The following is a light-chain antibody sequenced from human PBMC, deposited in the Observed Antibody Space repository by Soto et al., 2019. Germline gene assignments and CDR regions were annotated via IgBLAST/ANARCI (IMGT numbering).Light chain of an antibody. V-gene: IGLV3-21*04. CDR1: NIGSKS. J-gene: IGLJ3*02. Sequence: SYELTQPPSVSVAPGKTARITCGGNNIGSKSVHWCQQKPGQAPVLVIYYDSDRPSGIPERFSGSNSGNTATLTISRVEAGDEADYYCQVWDSSSDPWVFCGGTKLTVL. CDR3: QVWDSSSDPWV. CDR2: YDS.